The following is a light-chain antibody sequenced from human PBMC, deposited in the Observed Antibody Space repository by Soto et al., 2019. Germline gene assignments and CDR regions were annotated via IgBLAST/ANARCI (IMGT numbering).Light chain of an antibody. CDR2: DVS. CDR1: SSDVGGYNY. Sequence: QSALTQPASVSGSPGQSITISCTGTSSDVGGYNYVSWYQQHPGKAPKLIIYDVSNRPSGVSNRFSGSKSGNTASLTISGLQAEDEADYYCSSYTSSTTLKVFGGGTKVTVL. V-gene: IGLV2-14*01. CDR3: SSYTSSTTLKV. J-gene: IGLJ2*01.